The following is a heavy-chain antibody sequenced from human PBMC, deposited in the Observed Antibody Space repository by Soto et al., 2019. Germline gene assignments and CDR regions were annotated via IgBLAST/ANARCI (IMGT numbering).Heavy chain of an antibody. V-gene: IGHV3-23*01. D-gene: IGHD6-6*01. CDR3: AKESTHNHLTSSDY. J-gene: IGHJ4*02. CDR2: IGNSGGLT. Sequence: GKGLEWVSSIGNSGGLTYYADSVRGRFTLSRDNSKSTLYLQMNSLRAEDTAVYYCAKESTHNHLTSSDYWGQGTLVTVSS.